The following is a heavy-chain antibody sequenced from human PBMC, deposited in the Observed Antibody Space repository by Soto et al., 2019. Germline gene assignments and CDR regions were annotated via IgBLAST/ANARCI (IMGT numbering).Heavy chain of an antibody. D-gene: IGHD6-6*01. CDR1: GYTFTSYG. V-gene: IGHV1-18*04. Sequence: ASVKVSCKASGYTFTSYGISWVRQAPGQGLEWMGWISAYNGNTNYAQKLQGRVTMTTDTSTGTAYMELRSLRSDDTAVYYCARSRLSSSSIYYSYGMDVWGQGTTVTVSS. CDR3: ARSRLSSSSIYYSYGMDV. CDR2: ISAYNGNT. J-gene: IGHJ6*02.